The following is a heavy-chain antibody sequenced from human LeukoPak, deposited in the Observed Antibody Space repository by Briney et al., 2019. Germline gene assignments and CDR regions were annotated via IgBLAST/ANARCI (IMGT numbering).Heavy chain of an antibody. CDR3: ARGTGEDGTQT. D-gene: IGHD7-27*01. J-gene: IGHJ3*01. V-gene: IGHV1-2*02. CDR1: GYTFTSYG. CDR2: INPNSGGT. Sequence: ASVKVSCKASGYTFTSYGISWVRQAPGQGLEWMGWINPNSGGTNYAQRFQGRVTMTRDTSISTAYMELSRLRSDDTAVYYCARGTGEDGTQTWGQGTMVTVSS.